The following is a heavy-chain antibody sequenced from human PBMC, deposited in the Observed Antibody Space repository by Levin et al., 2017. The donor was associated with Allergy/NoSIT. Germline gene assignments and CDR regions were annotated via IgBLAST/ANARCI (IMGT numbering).Heavy chain of an antibody. CDR3: ARGRQYSSGQPHAFDI. CDR2: IKQDGSEK. V-gene: IGHV3-7*04. D-gene: IGHD6-25*01. J-gene: IGHJ3*02. CDR1: GFTFAGSW. Sequence: LSLTCAASGFTFAGSWMSWVRQAPGKGLEWVAHIKQDGSEKYFVDSVKGRFTISRDNAKFSLYLQMNSLRAADTAIYYCARGRQYSSGQPHAFDIWGQGTMVTVSS.